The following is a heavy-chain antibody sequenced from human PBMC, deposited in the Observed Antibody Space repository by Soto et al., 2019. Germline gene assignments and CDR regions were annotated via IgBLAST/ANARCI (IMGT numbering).Heavy chain of an antibody. V-gene: IGHV1-2*04. CDR3: ARDLGLHCISTSCYGGYYYYYGMDV. D-gene: IGHD2-2*01. CDR2: INPNSGGT. CDR1: GYTFTGYY. J-gene: IGHJ6*02. Sequence: ASVKVSCKASGYTFTGYYMNWVRQALGQGLEWMGWINPNSGGTNYAQKFQGWVTMTRDTSISTAYMELSRLRSDDTAVYYCARDLGLHCISTSCYGGYYYYYGMDVWGQGTTVTVS.